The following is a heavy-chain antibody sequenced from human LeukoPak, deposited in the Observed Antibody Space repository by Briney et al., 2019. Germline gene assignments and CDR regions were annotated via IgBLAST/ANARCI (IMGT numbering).Heavy chain of an antibody. CDR1: GGSISSSSYS. CDR3: ARQGIAAAGSFY. J-gene: IGHJ4*02. D-gene: IGHD6-13*01. V-gene: IGHV4-39*01. Sequence: SETLSLTCTVSGGSISSSSYSWGWIRQPPGKGLEWIGSIYYSGSTYYNPSLKSRVTISVDTSKNQFSLKLSSVTAADTAVYYCARQGIAAAGSFYWGQGTLVTVSS. CDR2: IYYSGST.